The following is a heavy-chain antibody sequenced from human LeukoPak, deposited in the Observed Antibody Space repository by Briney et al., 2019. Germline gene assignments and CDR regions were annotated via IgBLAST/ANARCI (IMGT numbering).Heavy chain of an antibody. V-gene: IGHV5-51*01. CDR3: ARAPDYDTSGYYYLFDY. D-gene: IGHD3-22*01. Sequence: GESLKISCKGFGYSFTNYWIGWVRQMPGKGLQWMGIIYPGDSDTRYSPSFQGQVTISADKSISTAYLQWSSLKASDTAMYYCARAPDYDTSGYYYLFDYWGQGTLVTVSS. CDR1: GYSFTNYW. J-gene: IGHJ4*02. CDR2: IYPGDSDT.